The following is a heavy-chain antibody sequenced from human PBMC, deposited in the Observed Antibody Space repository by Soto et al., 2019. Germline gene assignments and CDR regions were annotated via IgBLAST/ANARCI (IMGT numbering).Heavy chain of an antibody. J-gene: IGHJ5*02. CDR3: ARGAGYCSHTSCYTHPPANWFDR. V-gene: IGHV1-18*01. CDR1: GYTFTSYG. Sequence: QVQLVQSGAEVKKPGASVKVSCKASGYTFTSYGISWVRQAPGQGLEWMGWISAYNGNTNYAQKLQGRVTMTTDTSTSTAYLELRCMRSDDTAVYYCARGAGYCSHTSCYTHPPANWFDRWGQGTLVTVSS. D-gene: IGHD2-2*02. CDR2: ISAYNGNT.